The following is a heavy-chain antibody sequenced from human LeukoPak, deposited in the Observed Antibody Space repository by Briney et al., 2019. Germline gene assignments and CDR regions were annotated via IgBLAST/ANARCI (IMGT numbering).Heavy chain of an antibody. D-gene: IGHD6-19*01. V-gene: IGHV3-30*03. CDR3: ARDLSSRDDAFDI. CDR2: ISYDGSNK. CDR1: GFTFSSYS. Sequence: PGGSLRLSCAASGFTFSSYSMNWVRQAPGKGLEWVAVISYDGSNKYYADSVKGRFTISRDNSKNTLYLQMNSLRAEDTAVYYCARDLSSRDDAFDIWGQGTMVTVSS. J-gene: IGHJ3*02.